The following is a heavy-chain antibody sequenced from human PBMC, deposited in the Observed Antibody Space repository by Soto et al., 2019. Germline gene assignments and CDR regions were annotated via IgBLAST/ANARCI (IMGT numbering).Heavy chain of an antibody. CDR2: INPKSGGT. CDR1: GYSFTDYH. Sequence: GASVKVSCKASGYSFTDYHIHWVRQAPGQGLEWLGRINPKSGGTSTAQKFQGWVTMTTDTSISTASMELTRLTSDDTAIYYCARGDSTDCSNGVCSFFYNHDMDVWGQGTTVTSP. J-gene: IGHJ6*02. CDR3: ARGDSTDCSNGVCSFFYNHDMDV. V-gene: IGHV1-2*04. D-gene: IGHD2-8*01.